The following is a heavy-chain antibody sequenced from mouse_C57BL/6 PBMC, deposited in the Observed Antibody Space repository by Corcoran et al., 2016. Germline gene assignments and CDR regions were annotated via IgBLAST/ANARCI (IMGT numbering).Heavy chain of an antibody. CDR1: GYTFTSYG. Sequence: QVQLQQSGAELARPEASVKLSCKASGYTFTSYGISWVKQRTGQGLEWIGEIYPRSGNTYYNEKFKGKATLTADKSSSTAYMELRSLTSEDSAVYFCARWLLPAMDYWGQGTSVTVSS. CDR3: ARWLLPAMDY. CDR2: IYPRSGNT. D-gene: IGHD2-3*01. V-gene: IGHV1-81*01. J-gene: IGHJ4*01.